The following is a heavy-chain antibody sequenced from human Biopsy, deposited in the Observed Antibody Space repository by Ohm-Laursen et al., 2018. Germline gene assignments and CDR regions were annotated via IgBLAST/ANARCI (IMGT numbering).Heavy chain of an antibody. V-gene: IGHV1-18*01. CDR1: GYTFTSYG. Sequence: SVKVSCKASGYTFTSYGITWVRQAPGQGLEWMGWISAYNGNTNYAQKFQGRVTMTTDTSTSTAYMELRSLRSDDTAVYYCARERGGYKRTDYWGQGTLVTVSS. CDR2: ISAYNGNT. J-gene: IGHJ4*02. D-gene: IGHD5-24*01. CDR3: ARERGGYKRTDY.